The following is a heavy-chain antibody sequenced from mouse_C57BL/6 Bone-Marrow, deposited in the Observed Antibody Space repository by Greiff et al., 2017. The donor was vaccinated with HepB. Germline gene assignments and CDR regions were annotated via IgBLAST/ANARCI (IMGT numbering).Heavy chain of an antibody. CDR3: TRNIYYGYDEAMDY. J-gene: IGHJ4*01. Sequence: EVKVEESGGGLVQPGGSMKLSCVASGFTFSNYWMNWVRQSPEKGLEWVAQIRLKSDNYATHYAESVKGRFTISRDDSKSSVYLQMNNLRAEDTGIYYCTRNIYYGYDEAMDYWGQGTSVTVSS. D-gene: IGHD2-2*01. CDR1: GFTFSNYW. V-gene: IGHV6-3*01. CDR2: IRLKSDNYAT.